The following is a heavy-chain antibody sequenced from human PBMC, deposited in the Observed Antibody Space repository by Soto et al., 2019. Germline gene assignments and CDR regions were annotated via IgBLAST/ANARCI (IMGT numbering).Heavy chain of an antibody. J-gene: IGHJ6*02. Sequence: SETLSLTCAVYGGSFSGYYWSWIRQPPGKGLEWIGEINHSGSTNYNPSLKSRVTISVDTSKNQFSLKLSSVTAADTAVYYCARAITMVRGVIIYYYYGMDVWGQGTTVTVSS. CDR3: ARAITMVRGVIIYYYYGMDV. D-gene: IGHD3-10*01. CDR2: INHSGST. V-gene: IGHV4-34*01. CDR1: GGSFSGYY.